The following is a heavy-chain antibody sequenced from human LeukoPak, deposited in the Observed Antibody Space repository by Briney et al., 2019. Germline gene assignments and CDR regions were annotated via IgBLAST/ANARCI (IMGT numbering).Heavy chain of an antibody. J-gene: IGHJ4*02. Sequence: KSSETLSLTCTVSGGSISSYYWSWIRQPPGKGLEWIGYIYYSGSTNYNPSLKSRATISVDTSKNQFSLKLSSVTAADTAVYYCARGSGYDFDYWGQGTLVTVSS. D-gene: IGHD5-12*01. CDR1: GGSISSYY. V-gene: IGHV4-59*01. CDR2: IYYSGST. CDR3: ARGSGYDFDY.